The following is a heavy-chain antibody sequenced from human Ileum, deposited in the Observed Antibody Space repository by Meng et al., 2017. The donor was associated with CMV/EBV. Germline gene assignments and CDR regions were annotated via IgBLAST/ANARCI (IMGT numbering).Heavy chain of an antibody. CDR2: IHTSGST. J-gene: IGHJ4*02. D-gene: IGHD6-13*01. CDR1: GGSIISGSNY. CDR3: ARGKAVGTGH. Sequence: VCLQEPGPQLVKPSKTLSFSCTVSGGSIISGSNYWSWIRQSAGKGLEWIGRIHTSGSTNYNPSLESRVTISIDTSRNQFSLKLTSVTAADTAVYFCARGKAVGTGHWGQGTLVTVSS. V-gene: IGHV4-61*02.